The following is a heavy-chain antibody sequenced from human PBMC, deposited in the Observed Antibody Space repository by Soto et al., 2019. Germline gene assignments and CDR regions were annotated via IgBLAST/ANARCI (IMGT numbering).Heavy chain of an antibody. J-gene: IGHJ6*02. CDR3: AKAQQQWGYYYYGMDV. CDR1: GFTFSSYA. CDR2: ISGSGGST. Sequence: GGSLRLSCAASGFTFSSYAMSWVRQAPGKGLEWVSAISGSGGSTYYADSVKGRFTISRDNSKNTLYLQMNSLRAEDTAVYYCAKAQQQWGYYYYGMDVWGQGTTVTVSS. D-gene: IGHD6-19*01. V-gene: IGHV3-23*01.